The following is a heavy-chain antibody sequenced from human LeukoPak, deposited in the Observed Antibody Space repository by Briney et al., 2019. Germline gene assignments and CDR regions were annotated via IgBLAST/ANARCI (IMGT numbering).Heavy chain of an antibody. Sequence: GSLRLSCAASGFTFSSYAMSWVRQAPGKGLEWVSAISGSGGSTYYADSVKGRFTISRDNSKNTLYLQMNSLRAEDTAVYYCAKGDYSSSWYDQNFDYWGQGTLVTVSS. J-gene: IGHJ4*02. V-gene: IGHV3-23*01. CDR3: AKGDYSSSWYDQNFDY. D-gene: IGHD6-13*01. CDR1: GFTFSSYA. CDR2: ISGSGGST.